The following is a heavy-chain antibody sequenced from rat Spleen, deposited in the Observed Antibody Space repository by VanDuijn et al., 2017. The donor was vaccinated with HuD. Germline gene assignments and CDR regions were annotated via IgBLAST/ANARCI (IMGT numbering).Heavy chain of an antibody. CDR1: GFTFSNYY. J-gene: IGHJ2*01. Sequence: EVQLVESGGGLVQPGRSMKLSCATSGFTFSNYYMAWVRQAPTKGLEWVASISPGGGDTYYRVSVKGRFTLSRDNAIGTLYLQMDSLRSEDTATYDCARRIPGFTLFAYWGQGVMVTVSS. V-gene: IGHV5-25*01. D-gene: IGHD1-4*01. CDR3: ARRIPGFTLFAY. CDR2: ISPGGGDT.